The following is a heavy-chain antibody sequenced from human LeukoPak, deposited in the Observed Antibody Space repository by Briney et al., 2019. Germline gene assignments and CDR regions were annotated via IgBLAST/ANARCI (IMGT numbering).Heavy chain of an antibody. V-gene: IGHV4-61*02. D-gene: IGHD6-13*01. CDR2: TTTSGST. CDR1: GGSISSGNYY. Sequence: SETLSLTCTVSGGSISSGNYYWSWIRQPAGKGLEWVGRTTTSGSTNYNPSLKSRVTISVDTSKNQFSLKLSSVTAADTAVYNCAGSSSWGPFGYWGQGTLVTVSS. CDR3: AGSSSWGPFGY. J-gene: IGHJ4*02.